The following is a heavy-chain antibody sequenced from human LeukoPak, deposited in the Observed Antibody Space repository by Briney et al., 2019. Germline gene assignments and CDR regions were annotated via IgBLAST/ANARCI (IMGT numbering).Heavy chain of an antibody. J-gene: IGHJ4*02. V-gene: IGHV3-33*08. CDR2: IWHDGSHK. Sequence: GRSLRLSCAASGFTFSSYAMHWVRQAPGQGLEWVALIWHDGSHKFYSNSVRGQFTISRDNSKNAVYLQMNNLRPDDTAVYYCAREISGSGSYPDFWGQGTLVTVSS. D-gene: IGHD3-10*01. CDR1: GFTFSSYA. CDR3: AREISGSGSYPDF.